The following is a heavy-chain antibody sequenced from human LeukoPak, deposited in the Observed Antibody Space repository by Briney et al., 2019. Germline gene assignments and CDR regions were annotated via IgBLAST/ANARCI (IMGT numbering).Heavy chain of an antibody. V-gene: IGHV1-2*02. CDR3: ARVGVDYYDSSGYLDY. CDR1: GYTFTGYY. J-gene: IGHJ4*02. D-gene: IGHD3-22*01. CDR2: INPNSGGT. Sequence: ASMKVSCKASGYTFTGYYMHWVRQAPGQGLEWMGWINPNSGGTNYAQKFQGRVTMTRDTSISTAYMELSRLRSDDTAVYYCARVGVDYYDSSGYLDYWGQGTLVTVSS.